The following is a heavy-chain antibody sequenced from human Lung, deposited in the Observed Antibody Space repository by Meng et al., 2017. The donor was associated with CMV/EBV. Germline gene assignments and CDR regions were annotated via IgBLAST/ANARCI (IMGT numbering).Heavy chain of an antibody. Sequence: QVQLVQSGAEVKKPGASVKVSCKASGYTFTSYTMYWVRQAPGQRLEWMGWINAGNGNTKSSQKFQGRVTITRDTSARTAYMEVSSLRSEDTAVYYCAKTPRADWSVDYWGQGTLVTVSS. D-gene: IGHD3-9*01. J-gene: IGHJ4*02. V-gene: IGHV1-3*01. CDR3: AKTPRADWSVDY. CDR1: GYTFTSYT. CDR2: INAGNGNT.